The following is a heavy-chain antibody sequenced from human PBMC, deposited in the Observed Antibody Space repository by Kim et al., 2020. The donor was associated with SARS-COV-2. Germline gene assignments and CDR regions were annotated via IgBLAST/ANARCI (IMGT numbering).Heavy chain of an antibody. D-gene: IGHD3-10*01. Sequence: SVKGRLTISRDNAENSLSLQMNSLRAEDTAVYYCAREPSGSGSHSGGFDPWGQGTLVTVSS. CDR3: AREPSGSGSHSGGFDP. V-gene: IGHV3-11*06. J-gene: IGHJ5*02.